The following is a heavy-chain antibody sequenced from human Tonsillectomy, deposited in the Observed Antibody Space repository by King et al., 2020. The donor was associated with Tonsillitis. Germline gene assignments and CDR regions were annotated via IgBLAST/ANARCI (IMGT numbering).Heavy chain of an antibody. Sequence: QLVQSGAEVKKPGASVKVSCKASGYTFSDYYMHWVRQAPGQGLEWMAWINPNSGGTKYAQKFQGRVTMTRDTSISTAYMELSRLTSDDTAVYYCARGKGYCSGGSCYLPPFDPWGQGTLVTVSS. CDR3: ARGKGYCSGGSCYLPPFDP. J-gene: IGHJ5*02. V-gene: IGHV1-2*02. D-gene: IGHD2-15*01. CDR2: INPNSGGT. CDR1: GYTFSDYY.